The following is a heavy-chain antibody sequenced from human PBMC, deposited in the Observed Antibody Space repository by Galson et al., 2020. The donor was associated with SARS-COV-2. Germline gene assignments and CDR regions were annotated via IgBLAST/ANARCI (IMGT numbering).Heavy chain of an antibody. CDR2: ITGKSDDI. D-gene: IGHD1-26*01. J-gene: IGHJ4*02. CDR1: GFSFSNYA. CDR3: AKHSSGSRYDTSDY. Sequence: GGSLRLSCVASGFSFSNYAMSWVRQAPGKGLDWVSVITGKSDDINYADSVKGRFTISRDNSKNTLYLQMHSLRVEDTAVYFCAKHSSGSRYDTSDYWGQGTLVTVSS. V-gene: IGHV3-23*01.